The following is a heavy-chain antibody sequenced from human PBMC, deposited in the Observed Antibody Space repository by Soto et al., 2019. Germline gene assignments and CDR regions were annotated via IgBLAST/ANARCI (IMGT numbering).Heavy chain of an antibody. CDR1: GFTFSSYS. CDR2: ISSSSSYI. D-gene: IGHD6-13*01. CDR3: ARDRSGYSSSWYSNGMDV. J-gene: IGHJ6*02. Sequence: LRLSCAASGFTFSSYSMNWVRQAPGKGLEWVSSISSSSSYIYYADSVKGRFTISRDNAKNSLYLQMNSLRAEDTAVYYCARDRSGYSSSWYSNGMDVWGQGTTVTVSS. V-gene: IGHV3-21*01.